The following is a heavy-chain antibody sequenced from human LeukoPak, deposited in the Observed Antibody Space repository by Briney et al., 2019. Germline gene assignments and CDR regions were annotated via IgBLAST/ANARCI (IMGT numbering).Heavy chain of an antibody. CDR1: GFTFSSYG. V-gene: IGHV3-30*18. Sequence: GGSLRLSCAASGFTFSSYGMHWVRQAPGKGLEWVAVISYDGSNKYYADSVKGRFTISRDNSKNTLYLQMNSLRAEDTAVYYCAKAPPRFGESFPYYFDYWGQGTLVTVSS. CDR2: ISYDGSNK. CDR3: AKAPPRFGESFPYYFDY. D-gene: IGHD3-10*01. J-gene: IGHJ4*02.